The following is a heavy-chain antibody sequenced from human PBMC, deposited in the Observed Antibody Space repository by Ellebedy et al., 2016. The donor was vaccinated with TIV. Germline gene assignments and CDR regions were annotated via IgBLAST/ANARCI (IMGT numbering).Heavy chain of an antibody. D-gene: IGHD4-11*01. CDR2: IYHSGST. CDR1: GGSISSGGYS. Sequence: SETLSLTXAVSGGSISSGGYSWSWIRQPPGKGLEWIGYIYHSGSTYYNPSLKSRVTISVDRSKNQFSLKLSSVTAADTAVYYCARVGGLQYYYYMDVWGKGTTVTVSS. V-gene: IGHV4-30-2*01. J-gene: IGHJ6*03. CDR3: ARVGGLQYYYYMDV.